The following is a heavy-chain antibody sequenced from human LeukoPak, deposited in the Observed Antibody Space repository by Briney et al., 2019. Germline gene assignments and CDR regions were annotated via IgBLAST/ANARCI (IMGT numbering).Heavy chain of an antibody. Sequence: SETLSLTCTVSGGSISSYYWSWIRQPAGKGLEWIGRIYTSGSTNYNPSLKSRVTMSVDTSKNQFSLKLSSVTAADTAVYYCARDFPPYGSSWYGLDYWGQGTLVTVSS. CDR2: IYTSGST. CDR3: ARDFPPYGSSWYGLDY. CDR1: GGSISSYY. J-gene: IGHJ4*02. V-gene: IGHV4-4*07. D-gene: IGHD6-13*01.